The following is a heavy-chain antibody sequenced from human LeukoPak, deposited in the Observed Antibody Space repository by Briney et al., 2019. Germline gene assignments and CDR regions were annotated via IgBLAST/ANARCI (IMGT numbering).Heavy chain of an antibody. CDR3: AGGGPNSSSWRYFQH. J-gene: IGHJ1*01. Sequence: SETLSLTCAVYGGSFSGYYWSWIRQPPGKGLEWIGEINHSGSTNYNPSLKSRVTISVDTSKNQFSLKLSSVTAADTAVYYCAGGGPNSSSWRYFQHWGQGTLVTVSS. V-gene: IGHV4-34*01. CDR1: GGSFSGYY. D-gene: IGHD6-13*01. CDR2: INHSGST.